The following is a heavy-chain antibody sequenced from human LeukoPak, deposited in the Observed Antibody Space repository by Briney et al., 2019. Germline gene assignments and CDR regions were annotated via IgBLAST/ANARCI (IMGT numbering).Heavy chain of an antibody. CDR1: EFTFSSYG. Sequence: GRSLRLSCAASEFTFSSYGMHWVRQAPGKGLEWMALISYDGSIKYYADSVKGRFTISRDNSKNTLYLQVNSLRAEDTAVYYCAKDGPNSWFGEATWGQGTLVTVSS. D-gene: IGHD3-10*01. V-gene: IGHV3-30*18. CDR2: ISYDGSIK. CDR3: AKDGPNSWFGEAT. J-gene: IGHJ5*02.